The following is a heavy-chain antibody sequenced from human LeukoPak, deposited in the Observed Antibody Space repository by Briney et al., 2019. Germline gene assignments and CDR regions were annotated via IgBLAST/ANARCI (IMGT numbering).Heavy chain of an antibody. Sequence: PGGSLRLSCAASGFSFSDYVIHWVRQAPGKGLDWVAVISKDGGTKYYADSVKGRLTISRDNSKNVLYLQMNSLRPEDTAVYYCARGGDLKYCSGGSCYSVDYWGQGTLVTVSS. D-gene: IGHD2-15*01. CDR2: ISKDGGTK. CDR1: GFSFSDYV. J-gene: IGHJ4*02. V-gene: IGHV3-30-3*01. CDR3: ARGGDLKYCSGGSCYSVDY.